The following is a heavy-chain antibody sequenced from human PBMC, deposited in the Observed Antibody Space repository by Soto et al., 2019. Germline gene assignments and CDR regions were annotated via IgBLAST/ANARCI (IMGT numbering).Heavy chain of an antibody. CDR2: INPSGGST. CDR3: ARRRPTVVTEQYYFDY. Sequence: GASVKVSCKASGYTFTSYYMHWVRQAPGQGLEWMGIINPSGGSTSYAQKFQGRVTMTRDTSTSTVYMELSSLKASDTAMYYCARRRPTVVTEQYYFDYWGQGTLVTVSS. D-gene: IGHD3-22*01. CDR1: GYTFTSYY. V-gene: IGHV1-46*01. J-gene: IGHJ4*02.